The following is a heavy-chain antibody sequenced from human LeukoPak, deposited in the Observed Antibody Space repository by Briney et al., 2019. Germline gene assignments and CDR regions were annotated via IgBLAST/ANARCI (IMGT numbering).Heavy chain of an antibody. CDR2: IYYSGST. D-gene: IGHD3-3*01. CDR3: ARDLRITIFGVAYDWFDP. V-gene: IGHV4-59*06. Sequence: SETLSLTCTVSGGSISSYYWSWIRQHPGKGLEWIGYIYYSGSTYYNPSLKSRVTISVDTSKNQFSLKLSSVTAADTAVYYCARDLRITIFGVAYDWFDPWGQGTLVTVSS. CDR1: GGSISSYY. J-gene: IGHJ5*02.